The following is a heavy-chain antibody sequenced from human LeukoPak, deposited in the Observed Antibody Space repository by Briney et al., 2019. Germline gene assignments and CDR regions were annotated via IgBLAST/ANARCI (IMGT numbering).Heavy chain of an antibody. CDR3: ARVGSSGYFDH. J-gene: IGHJ4*02. CDR1: GFTLSSHV. V-gene: IGHV3-30*03. D-gene: IGHD3-22*01. CDR2: TSYDGSNT. Sequence: PGGSLRLSCVDSGFTLSSHVMYWIRQAPGKGLEWVALTSYDGSNTDYTDSVKGRFIISRDNPRNTLYLQMNSLSAEDTASYYCARVGSSGYFDHWGQGALVTVSS.